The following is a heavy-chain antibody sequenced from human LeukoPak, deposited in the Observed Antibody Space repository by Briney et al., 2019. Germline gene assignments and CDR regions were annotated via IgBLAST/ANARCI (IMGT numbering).Heavy chain of an antibody. V-gene: IGHV4-39*01. CDR1: GGSISSGSYY. CDR3: ARVGVQSSALLSDY. Sequence: PSETLSLTCTVSGGSISSGSYYWGWIRQPPGKGLEWIGSIFYSGSTYYNPSLKSRVTMSVDTSKNQFSLKLSSVTAADTAVSYCARVGVQSSALLSDYWGQGTLVTVSS. CDR2: IFYSGST. D-gene: IGHD3-22*01. J-gene: IGHJ4*02.